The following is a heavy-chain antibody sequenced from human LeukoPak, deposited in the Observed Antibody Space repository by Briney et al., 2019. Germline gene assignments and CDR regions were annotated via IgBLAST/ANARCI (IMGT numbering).Heavy chain of an antibody. CDR3: ARSSRYYYGSGSYDY. Sequence: SETLSLTCAVYGGSFSGYYWSWIRQPPGKGLEWIGEINHSGSTNYDPSLKSRVTISVDTSKNQFSLKLSSVTAADTAVYYCARSSRYYYGSGSYDYWGQGTLVTVSP. D-gene: IGHD3-10*01. CDR1: GGSFSGYY. V-gene: IGHV4-34*01. J-gene: IGHJ4*02. CDR2: INHSGST.